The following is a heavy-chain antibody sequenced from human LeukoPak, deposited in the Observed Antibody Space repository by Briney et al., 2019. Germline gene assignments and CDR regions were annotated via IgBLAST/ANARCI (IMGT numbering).Heavy chain of an antibody. Sequence: PSETLSLTCTVSGGSISSGGYYWSWIRQPAGKGLEWIGRIYTSGSTNYNPSLKSRVTMSVDTSKNQFSLKLSSVTAADTAVYYCAREERELLIFDYWGQGTLVTVSS. J-gene: IGHJ4*02. D-gene: IGHD1-26*01. CDR3: AREERELLIFDY. V-gene: IGHV4-61*02. CDR1: GGSISSGGYY. CDR2: IYTSGST.